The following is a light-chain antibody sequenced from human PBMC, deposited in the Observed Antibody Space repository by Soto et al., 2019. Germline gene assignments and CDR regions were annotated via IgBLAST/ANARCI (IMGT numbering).Light chain of an antibody. CDR3: QQFAISTT. V-gene: IGKV1-5*01. CDR2: DAS. J-gene: IGKJ1*01. CDR1: HNIERW. Sequence: IQMTQSPSTLYASVLDRVTITCRASHNIERWMAWYQQKPGKAPSLVIFDASTLHSGVPSRFSGSGSGTDFTLTISSLQPDDLATYYCQQFAISTTFGQGTKVDIK.